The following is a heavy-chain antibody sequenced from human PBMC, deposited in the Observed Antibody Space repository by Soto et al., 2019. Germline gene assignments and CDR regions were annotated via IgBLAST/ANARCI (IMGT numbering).Heavy chain of an antibody. D-gene: IGHD3-10*01. V-gene: IGHV1-46*01. Sequence: ASVKVSCKASGYTFTSYYMHWVRQAPGQGLEWMGIINPSGGSTSYAQKFQGRVTMTRDTSTSTGYMELSSLRSEDTAVYYCARENVDYGSGSPRGYYFDHWGQGTLVTVSS. CDR3: ARENVDYGSGSPRGYYFDH. CDR2: INPSGGST. CDR1: GYTFTSYY. J-gene: IGHJ4*02.